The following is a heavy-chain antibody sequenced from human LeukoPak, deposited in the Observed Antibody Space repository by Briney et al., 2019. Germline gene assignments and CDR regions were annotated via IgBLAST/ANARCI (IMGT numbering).Heavy chain of an antibody. CDR2: INAGNGNT. CDR1: GYTFTSYA. D-gene: IGHD6-19*01. CDR3: ARVGLSSGWYGVFDY. J-gene: IGHJ4*02. V-gene: IGHV1-3*01. Sequence: ASVKVSCKASGYTFTSYAMHWVRQAPGQRLEWMGWINAGNGNTKYSQKFQGRVTITRDTSASTAYMELSSLRSEDTAVYYCARVGLSSGWYGVFDYWGQGTLVTVSS.